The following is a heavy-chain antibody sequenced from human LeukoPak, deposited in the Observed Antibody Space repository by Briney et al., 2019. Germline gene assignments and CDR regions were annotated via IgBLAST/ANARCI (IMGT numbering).Heavy chain of an antibody. CDR1: GFTFSNYW. CDR2: IKPDGSEK. J-gene: IGHJ5*02. V-gene: IGHV3-7*01. D-gene: IGHD6-19*01. CDR3: ARDSGSGGP. Sequence: GGSLRLSCAASGFTFSNYWMSWVSQAPGKGLEWVAHIKPDGSEKNYVDSVKGRFTLFRDDAKNSVYLQMNSLRVEDTAVYYCARDSGSGGPWGQGTPVTVSS.